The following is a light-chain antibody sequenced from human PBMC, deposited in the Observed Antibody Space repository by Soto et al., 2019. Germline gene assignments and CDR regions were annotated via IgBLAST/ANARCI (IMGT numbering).Light chain of an antibody. Sequence: IQMTQSPSTLSASVGDRVTIICRASQSISSWLAWYQPKPGKAPKLLIHEASSLERGVPSRFRRSGSESAFTLIISCLQPEYFANYYCQHYGSYPFTFVGGNKVENK. J-gene: IGKJ4*01. CDR1: QSISSW. CDR2: EAS. V-gene: IGKV1-5*02. CDR3: QHYGSYPFT.